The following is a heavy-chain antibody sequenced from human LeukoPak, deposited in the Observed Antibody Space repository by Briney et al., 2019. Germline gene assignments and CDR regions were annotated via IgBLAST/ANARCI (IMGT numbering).Heavy chain of an antibody. J-gene: IGHJ4*02. CDR1: GFTFSCYA. Sequence: PGGSLRLSCAASGFTFSCYAMSWVRQAPGKGLEWVSAISGSGGSTYYADSVKGRFTISRDNSKNTLYLQMNSLRAEDTAVYYCAKRTYCSGGSCYNNYFDYWGQGTLVTVSS. V-gene: IGHV3-23*01. D-gene: IGHD2-15*01. CDR2: ISGSGGST. CDR3: AKRTYCSGGSCYNNYFDY.